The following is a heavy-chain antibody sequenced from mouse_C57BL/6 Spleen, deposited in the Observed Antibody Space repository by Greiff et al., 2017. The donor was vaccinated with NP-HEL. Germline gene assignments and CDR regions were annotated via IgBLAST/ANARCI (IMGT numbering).Heavy chain of an antibody. Sequence: QVQLQQPGAELVRPGSSVKLSCKASGYTFTSYWMHWVKQRPIQGLEWIGNIDPSDSETHYNQKFKDKATLTVDKSSSTAYMQLSSLTSEDSAVYYCARFGGYSTPFDYWGQGTTLTVSS. D-gene: IGHD2-3*01. CDR1: GYTFTSYW. J-gene: IGHJ2*01. CDR2: IDPSDSET. V-gene: IGHV1-52*01. CDR3: ARFGGYSTPFDY.